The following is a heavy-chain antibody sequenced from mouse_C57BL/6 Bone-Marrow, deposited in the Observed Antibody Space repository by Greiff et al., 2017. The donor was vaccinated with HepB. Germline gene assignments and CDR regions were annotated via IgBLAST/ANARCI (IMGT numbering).Heavy chain of an antibody. J-gene: IGHJ3*01. D-gene: IGHD1-1*01. CDR1: GFTFSSYA. V-gene: IGHV5-4*01. CDR3: AREGGYYYGSSYGFAY. CDR2: ISDGGSYT. Sequence: EVMLVESGGGLVKPGGSLKLSCAASGFTFSSYAMSWVRQAPEKRLEWVATISDGGSYTYYPDNVKGRFTISRDNAKNNLYLQMSHLKSEDTAMYYCAREGGYYYGSSYGFAYWGQGTLVTVSA.